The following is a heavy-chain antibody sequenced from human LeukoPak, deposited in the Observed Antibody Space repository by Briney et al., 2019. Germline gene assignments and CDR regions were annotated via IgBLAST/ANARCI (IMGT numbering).Heavy chain of an antibody. CDR1: GYTFTDYY. Sequence: GASVKVSCKASGYTFTDYYIHWLRQAPGQGLEWMGWINPKRRGTNYAQAFQGRATMTRDTPISTVYMELNRLTSDDTALYYCARGASLTYYFESGDYYSLDCWGQGTLVTVSS. J-gene: IGHJ4*02. CDR2: INPKRRGT. D-gene: IGHD3-22*01. V-gene: IGHV1-2*02. CDR3: ARGASLTYYFESGDYYSLDC.